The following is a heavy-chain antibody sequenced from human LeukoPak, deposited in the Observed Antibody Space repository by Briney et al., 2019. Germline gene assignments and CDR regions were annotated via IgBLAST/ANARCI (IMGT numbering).Heavy chain of an antibody. D-gene: IGHD3-10*01. CDR3: TRGLPAVVRGTNWFDP. CDR1: GGSISSYY. J-gene: IGHJ5*02. V-gene: IGHV4-59*01. Sequence: SETLPLTCCVSGGSISSYYWSWIRQPPGKGLEWIGHIYYSGSTSHNPSLKSRVTISVDSSQNQFSLKLSSVTAADTAVYYCTRGLPAVVRGTNWFDPWGQGTLVNVSS. CDR2: IYYSGST.